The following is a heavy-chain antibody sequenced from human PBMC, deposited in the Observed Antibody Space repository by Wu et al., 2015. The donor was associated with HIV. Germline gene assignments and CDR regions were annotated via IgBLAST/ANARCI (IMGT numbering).Heavy chain of an antibody. CDR2: MNPNSGNT. D-gene: IGHD4-23*01. CDR1: GYTFTIYD. Sequence: QVQLVQSGAEVKKPGASVKVSCKASGYTFTIYDINWVRQATGQGLEWMGWMNPNSGNTAYAQKFQGRVTMTRNTSISTAYMELSRLRSDDTAVYYCARDTVVTPLDYWGQGTLVTVSS. J-gene: IGHJ4*02. V-gene: IGHV1-8*01. CDR3: ARDTVVTPLDY.